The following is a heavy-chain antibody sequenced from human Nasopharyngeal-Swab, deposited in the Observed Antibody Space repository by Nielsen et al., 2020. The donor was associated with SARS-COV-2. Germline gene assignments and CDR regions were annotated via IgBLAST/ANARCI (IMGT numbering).Heavy chain of an antibody. CDR3: SRALFGLWRGYYTEYYGMDV. J-gene: IGHJ6*02. CDR1: RYCFTSYC. V-gene: IGHV1-18*01. D-gene: IGHD3-3*01. CDR2: ISDYNGNT. Sequence: ASVTVSCKASRYCFTSYCLIWVGQPPARGLEGMGWISDYNGNTNYAQKLQGRVTMITDTFTSTAYMELRILRSDDPAVYYWSRALFGLWRGYYTEYYGMDVWGQGTTVTVSS.